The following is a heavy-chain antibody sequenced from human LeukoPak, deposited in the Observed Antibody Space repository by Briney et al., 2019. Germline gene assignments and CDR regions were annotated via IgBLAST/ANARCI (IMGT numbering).Heavy chain of an antibody. CDR3: ARESDSSGWYDS. J-gene: IGHJ5*01. V-gene: IGHV3-43*02. CDR2: ISGDGGST. D-gene: IGHD3-22*01. Sequence: GGSLRLSCAAPGFSFDDYAIHWVRQAPGKGLEWVSLISGDGGSTFYADSVRGRFTISRDNSKNSLYLQMSSPRSEDTALYYCARESDSSGWYDSWGQGTLVTVSS. CDR1: GFSFDDYA.